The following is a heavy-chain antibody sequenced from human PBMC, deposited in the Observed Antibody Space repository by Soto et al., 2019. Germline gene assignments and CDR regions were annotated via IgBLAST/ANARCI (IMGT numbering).Heavy chain of an antibody. D-gene: IGHD3-16*02. CDR2: INHSGST. CDR3: ARGRSNRSDYVWGSHRPRYYYGMEV. CDR1: VGSFSGYY. J-gene: IGHJ6*01. Sequence: WETLSLTCAVYVGSFSGYYWSWIRQPPGKWLEWIGEINHSGSTNYNPSLKSRVTISVDTSKNQFSLKLSSVTAADTAVYYCARGRSNRSDYVWGSHRPRYYYGMEVWGQATTVIVS. V-gene: IGHV4-34*01.